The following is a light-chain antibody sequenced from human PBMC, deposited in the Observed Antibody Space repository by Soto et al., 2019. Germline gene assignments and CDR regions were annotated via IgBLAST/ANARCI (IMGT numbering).Light chain of an antibody. V-gene: IGLV2-14*01. CDR3: SSYTTTNTYV. Sequence: QSALAQPASVSGSPGQSITISCTGTSSDVGAYNYVSWYQQHPGKAPKLIIYEVSNRPSGVSHRFSGSKSGNTASLTISGLQAEDEADYYCSSYTTTNTYVFGTGTRSPS. CDR2: EVS. CDR1: SSDVGAYNY. J-gene: IGLJ1*01.